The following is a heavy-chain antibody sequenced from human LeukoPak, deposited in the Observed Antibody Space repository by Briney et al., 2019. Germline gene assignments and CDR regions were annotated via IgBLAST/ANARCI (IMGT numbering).Heavy chain of an antibody. CDR3: ARVDLRAAYFDY. D-gene: IGHD2-15*01. CDR2: IYTSGST. Sequence: SETLSLTRTVSGGSISSYYWSWIRQPAGKGLEWIGRIYTSGSTGYNPSLKSRVTMSVDTSKNQFSLKLSSVTAADTVVYYCARVDLRAAYFDYWGQGTLVTVSS. CDR1: GGSISSYY. V-gene: IGHV4-4*07. J-gene: IGHJ4*02.